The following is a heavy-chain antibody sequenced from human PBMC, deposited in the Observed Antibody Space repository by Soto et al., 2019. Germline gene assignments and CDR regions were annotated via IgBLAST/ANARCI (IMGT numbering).Heavy chain of an antibody. V-gene: IGHV3-21*01. CDR1: GFTFSSYS. D-gene: IGHD3-22*01. CDR2: ISKSSRYI. J-gene: IGHJ4*02. CDR3: ARDYYDSFFDY. Sequence: EVQLVESGGGLVKPGGSLRLSCAASGFTFSSYSMNWVRQAPGKGLEWVSSISKSSRYIYYADSVKGRFTISRDNAKNSLYLLMNSLRAEDTAVYYCARDYYDSFFDYWGQGTLVTVSS.